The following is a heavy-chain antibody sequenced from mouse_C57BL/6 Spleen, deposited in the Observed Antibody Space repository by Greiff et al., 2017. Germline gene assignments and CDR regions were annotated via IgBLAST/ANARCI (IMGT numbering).Heavy chain of an antibody. J-gene: IGHJ4*01. Sequence: QVQLQQSGPELVKPGASVKISCKASGYAFSSSWMNWVKQRPGKGLEWIGRIYPGDGDTNYNGKFKGKATLTADKSSSTAYMQLSNLTSEDSAVYVCARKGLRQGYYYAMDYWGQGTSVTVSS. CDR2: IYPGDGDT. CDR1: GYAFSSSW. V-gene: IGHV1-82*01. D-gene: IGHD2-4*01. CDR3: ARKGLRQGYYYAMDY.